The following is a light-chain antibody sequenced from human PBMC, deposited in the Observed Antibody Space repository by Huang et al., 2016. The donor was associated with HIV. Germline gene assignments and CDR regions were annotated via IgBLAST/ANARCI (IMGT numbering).Light chain of an antibody. CDR3: QQSDRTPYT. J-gene: IGKJ2*01. Sequence: DIQMTQSPSSLSASVGDRVTITCRASQSISSYLNWYQQKPGKAPNLLIYTASTLQSGVPSRVSGSGSGTDFTLTISSLQPEDFATYYCQQSDRTPYTFGQGTKLEIK. CDR2: TAS. V-gene: IGKV1-39*01. CDR1: QSISSY.